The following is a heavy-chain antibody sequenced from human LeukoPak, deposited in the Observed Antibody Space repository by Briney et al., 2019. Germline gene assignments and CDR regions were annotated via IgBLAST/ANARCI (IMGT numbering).Heavy chain of an antibody. CDR2: IKSKAYGGTT. CDR1: GFTFGDYA. J-gene: IGHJ3*02. D-gene: IGHD3-22*01. CDR3: TRDLDSGGYARAFDI. V-gene: IGHV3-49*04. Sequence: GGSLRLSCTASGFTFGDYAMSWVRQAPGKGLEWVGFIKSKAYGGTTEYAASVRGRFTISRDDSKGIAYLQMNSLKIEDTAVYSCTRDLDSGGYARAFDIWGQGTMVTVSS.